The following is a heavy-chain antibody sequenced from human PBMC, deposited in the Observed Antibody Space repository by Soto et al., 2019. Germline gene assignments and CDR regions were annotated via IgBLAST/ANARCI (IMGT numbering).Heavy chain of an antibody. D-gene: IGHD2-15*01. CDR1: GFTFNSYA. J-gene: IGHJ4*02. V-gene: IGHV3-23*01. CDR2: VSGGGGHT. CDR3: AKGGGIGYCSGGSCYSVIDY. Sequence: EVQLLESGGGLVQPGGSLRLSCAASGFTFNSYAMTWVRQAPGMGLEWVSAVSGGGGHTYYADSVKGRFTISRDNSKNTLSLQMNSLRAEDTAVYYCAKGGGIGYCSGGSCYSVIDYWGQGTLVTVSS.